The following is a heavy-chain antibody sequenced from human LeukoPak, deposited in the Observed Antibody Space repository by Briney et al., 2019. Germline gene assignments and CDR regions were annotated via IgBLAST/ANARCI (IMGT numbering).Heavy chain of an antibody. J-gene: IGHJ2*01. CDR1: GFTVSSYY. V-gene: IGHV3-66*01. Sequence: GGSLRLSCAASGFTVSSYYMNWVRQAPGKGLEWVSFLYGGGSTYYADSMNGRFTISRDNSKTTLFLQMNRLRVEDTAVYYCARALVNDSRRYPYWDFDLWGRGTLVTVSS. CDR2: LYGGGST. D-gene: IGHD3-22*01. CDR3: ARALVNDSRRYPYWDFDL.